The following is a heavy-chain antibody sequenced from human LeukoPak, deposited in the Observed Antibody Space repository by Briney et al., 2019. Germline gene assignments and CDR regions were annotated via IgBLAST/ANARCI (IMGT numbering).Heavy chain of an antibody. Sequence: PGGSLRLSCAASGITFRSYGMHWVRQAPGKGLEWVAVISYDGSHKYYADSVEGRFSISRDNSKNTLYLQMNSLRADDTAVYYCAKGARGDTVTSIVGLNWFDPWGQGTLVTVSS. CDR2: ISYDGSHK. CDR1: GITFRSYG. D-gene: IGHD4-17*01. V-gene: IGHV3-30*18. J-gene: IGHJ5*02. CDR3: AKGARGDTVTSIVGLNWFDP.